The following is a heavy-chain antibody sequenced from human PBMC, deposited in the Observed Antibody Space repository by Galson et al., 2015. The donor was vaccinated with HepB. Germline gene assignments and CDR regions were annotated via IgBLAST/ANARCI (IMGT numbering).Heavy chain of an antibody. V-gene: IGHV3-30-3*01. J-gene: IGHJ4*02. CDR2: ISYDGSNK. CDR3: TKDSGGIQPFDY. D-gene: IGHD5-18*01. CDR1: GFTFSSYA. Sequence: SLRLSCAASGFTFSSYAMHWVRQAPGKGLEWVAVISYDGSNKYYADSVKGRFTISRDDSKNTLYLQMNSLRPEDTAVYYCTKDSGGIQPFDYWGQGTLVTVSS.